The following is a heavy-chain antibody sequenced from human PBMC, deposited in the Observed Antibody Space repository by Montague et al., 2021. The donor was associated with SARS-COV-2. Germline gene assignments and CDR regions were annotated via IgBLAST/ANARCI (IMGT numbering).Heavy chain of an antibody. CDR2: IYYSGGT. V-gene: IGHV4-39*01. D-gene: IGHD4-17*01. J-gene: IGHJ3*02. CDR3: AMRGGALDAFDI. Sequence: SETLSLTCTVSGGSIRTSSYYWGWIRQPPGKGLDWIGSIYYSGGTYYNPSLKSRVTISVGTSQNQFSLKLSSVTAADTAVYYCAMRGGALDAFDIWGQGTMVIVSS. CDR1: GGSIRTSSYY.